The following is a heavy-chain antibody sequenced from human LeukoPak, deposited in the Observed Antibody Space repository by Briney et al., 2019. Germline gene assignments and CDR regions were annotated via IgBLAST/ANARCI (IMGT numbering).Heavy chain of an antibody. D-gene: IGHD6-19*01. CDR1: GFTFSSYG. CDR3: AKDSHQWLVLGGDAFDI. Sequence: PGGSLRLSCAASGFTFSSYGMHWVRQAPGKGLEWMAVISFDGSSKYYADSDSVKGRFTISRDNSKNTLYLQMNSLRAEDTAVYFCAKDSHQWLVLGGDAFDIWGQGTMVTVSS. CDR2: ISFDGSSK. J-gene: IGHJ3*02. V-gene: IGHV3-30*18.